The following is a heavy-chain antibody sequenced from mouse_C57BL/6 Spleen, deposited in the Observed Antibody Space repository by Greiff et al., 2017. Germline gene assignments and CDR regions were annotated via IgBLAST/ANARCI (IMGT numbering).Heavy chain of an antibody. D-gene: IGHD1-1*01. Sequence: QVQLQQPGAELVRPGSSVKLSCKASGYTFTSYWMDWVKQRPGQGLEWIGNIYPSDSETHYNQKFKDKATLTVDKSSSTAYMQLSSLTSEDSAVYYCAGGYYGSSYYWYFGVWGTGTTVTVSS. J-gene: IGHJ1*03. V-gene: IGHV1-61*01. CDR3: AGGYYGSSYYWYFGV. CDR2: IYPSDSET. CDR1: GYTFTSYW.